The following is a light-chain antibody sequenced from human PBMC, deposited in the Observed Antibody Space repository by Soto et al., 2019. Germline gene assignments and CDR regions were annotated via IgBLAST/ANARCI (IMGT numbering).Light chain of an antibody. Sequence: EMVMTQSPATLSVSPGERATLPCRASQSVSSNLAWYQQKPGQGPRLLIYGASIRATGIPARFSGSGSGTEFTLTISSLQSEDFAVYYCQQYNNWPRTFGQGTKV. CDR3: QQYNNWPRT. CDR1: QSVSSN. V-gene: IGKV3-15*01. CDR2: GAS. J-gene: IGKJ1*01.